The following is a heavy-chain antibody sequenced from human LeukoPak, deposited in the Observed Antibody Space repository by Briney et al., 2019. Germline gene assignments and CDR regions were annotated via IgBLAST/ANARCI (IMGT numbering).Heavy chain of an antibody. V-gene: IGHV3-23*01. CDR2: ISGSGGST. Sequence: PGGSLRLSCAASGFTFSSYAMSWVRQAPGKGLEWVSAISGSGGSTYYADSVKGRFTISRDNSKNTLYLQMNSLRAEDTAVYYCATSKWDPPGVQHWGQGTLVTVSS. CDR3: ATSKWDPPGVQH. D-gene: IGHD1-26*01. J-gene: IGHJ1*01. CDR1: GFTFSSYA.